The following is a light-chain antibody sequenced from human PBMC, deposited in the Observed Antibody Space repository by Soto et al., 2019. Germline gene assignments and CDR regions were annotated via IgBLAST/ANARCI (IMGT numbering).Light chain of an antibody. CDR1: QSVNTY. J-gene: IGKJ1*01. CDR2: GAS. Sequence: DIQMTQSPSSLSASVGDRVTITCRASQSVNTYLHWFQQKPGRAPKLLIYGASGLLSGVPSRFSGSGAGTDFTLTISSLQPEDSAIYHCQQTYSLPLTFGQGTKVEIK. CDR3: QQTYSLPLT. V-gene: IGKV1-39*01.